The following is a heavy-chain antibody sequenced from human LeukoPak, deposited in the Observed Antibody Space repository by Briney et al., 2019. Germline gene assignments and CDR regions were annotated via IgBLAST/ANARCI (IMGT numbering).Heavy chain of an antibody. J-gene: IGHJ4*02. CDR3: AKEPDY. CDR2: ISGSGVST. Sequence: GGSLRLSCAASGFRFSDFTMTWVRQAPGKGLEWVSGISGSGVSTYYADSVKGRYIISRDNSRNTLHLQMNSLRAEDTAVYYCAKEPDYWGQGTLVTVSS. V-gene: IGHV3-23*01. CDR1: GFRFSDFT.